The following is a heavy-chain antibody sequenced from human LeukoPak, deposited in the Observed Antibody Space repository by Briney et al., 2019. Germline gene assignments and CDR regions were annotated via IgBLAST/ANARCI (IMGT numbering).Heavy chain of an antibody. CDR2: IYYSKST. D-gene: IGHD3-22*01. CDR3: ARGLSDSSGYYYGGRFDP. CDR1: GGSISSYY. Sequence: SETLFLTCTVSGGSISSYYWSWIRQPPGKGLEWIGHIYYSKSTNYNPSLKSRVTISGDTSKNQFSLKLSSVTAADAAVYYCARGLSDSSGYYYGGRFDPWGQGTLVTVSS. V-gene: IGHV4-59*01. J-gene: IGHJ5*02.